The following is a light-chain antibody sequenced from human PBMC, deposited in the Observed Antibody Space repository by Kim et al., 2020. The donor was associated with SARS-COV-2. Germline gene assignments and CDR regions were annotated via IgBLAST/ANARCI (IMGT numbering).Light chain of an antibody. CDR3: QQYNNWPYT. CDR1: QGVSSD. J-gene: IGKJ2*01. V-gene: IGKV3-15*01. CDR2: GAS. Sequence: SVSPGERATLSCRAGQGVSSDLAWYQQKPGQAPRLLIYGASTRATGIPARFSGSGSGTEFTLTISSLQSEDFAVYYCQQYNNWPYTFGQGTKLEI.